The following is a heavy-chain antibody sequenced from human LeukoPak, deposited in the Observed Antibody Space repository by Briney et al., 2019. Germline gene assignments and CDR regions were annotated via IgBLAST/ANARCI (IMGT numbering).Heavy chain of an antibody. CDR2: IIPIFGTA. J-gene: IGHJ5*02. D-gene: IGHD6-19*01. CDR3: ARGRIAVAGRSWFDP. V-gene: IGHV1-69*05. Sequence: SVKVSCKASGGTFSSYAISWVRQAPGQGLEWMGGIIPIFGTANYAQKFQGRVTMTRDTSTSTVYMELSSLRSEDTAVYYCARGRIAVAGRSWFDPWGQGTLVTVSS. CDR1: GGTFSSYA.